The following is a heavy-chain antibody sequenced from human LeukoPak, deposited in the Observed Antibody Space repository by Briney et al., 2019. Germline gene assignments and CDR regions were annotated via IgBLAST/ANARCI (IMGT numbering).Heavy chain of an antibody. D-gene: IGHD3-10*01. V-gene: IGHV3-20*04. CDR1: GFTFDDYG. Sequence: GGSLRLSCAASGFTFDDYGMSWVRQAPGKGLEWVSGINWNGGSTGYADSVKGRFTISRDNAKNSLYLQMNSLRAEDTALYYCARDKRRYGSGSWNAFDPWGQGTLVTVSS. CDR2: INWNGGST. J-gene: IGHJ5*02. CDR3: ARDKRRYGSGSWNAFDP.